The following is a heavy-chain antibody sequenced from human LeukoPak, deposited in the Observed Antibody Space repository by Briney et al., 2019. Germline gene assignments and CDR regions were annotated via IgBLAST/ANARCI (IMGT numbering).Heavy chain of an antibody. D-gene: IGHD1-26*01. J-gene: IGHJ6*03. CDR1: GFTFSSYA. V-gene: IGHV3-23*01. CDR3: AKDRSGNYSRGHYYYYMDV. CDR2: ISGSGGST. Sequence: GGSLRLSCAASGFTFSSYAMSWVRQAPGKGLEWVSAISGSGGSTYYADSVKGWFTISRDNSKNTLYLQINSLRAEDTAVYYCAKDRSGNYSRGHYYYYMDVWGKGTTVTVSS.